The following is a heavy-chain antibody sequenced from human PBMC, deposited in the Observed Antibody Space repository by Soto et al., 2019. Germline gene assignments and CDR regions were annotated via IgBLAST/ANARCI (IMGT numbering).Heavy chain of an antibody. Sequence: QVQLQQWGAGLLKPSQTLSLTCAVYGGSFSTYSWSWIRQSPGKGLEWIGEIIPGGGVNYSPALKSRVSISIDTSKIHFSLNLTSVTAADTAVYFCARGARAAFVSCGQGTLVTVSS. V-gene: IGHV4-34*02. CDR2: IIPGGGV. D-gene: IGHD6-25*01. CDR3: ARGARAAFVS. CDR1: GGSFSTYS. J-gene: IGHJ5*02.